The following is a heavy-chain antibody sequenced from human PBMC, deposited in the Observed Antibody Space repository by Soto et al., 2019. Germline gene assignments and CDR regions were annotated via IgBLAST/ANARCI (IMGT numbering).Heavy chain of an antibody. CDR3: AREKVNRGYPD. V-gene: IGHV1-8*01. Sequence: QVQLVQSGAEVKKPGASVKVSCKASGYTFTSYDINWVRQATGQGLEWMGWMNPNSGNTAYAQKVQGRITMTRNTSTSTAYMELSSLRSEDTAVYYCAREKVNRGYPDWGQGTLVTVSS. D-gene: IGHD3-22*01. CDR2: MNPNSGNT. J-gene: IGHJ4*02. CDR1: GYTFTSYD.